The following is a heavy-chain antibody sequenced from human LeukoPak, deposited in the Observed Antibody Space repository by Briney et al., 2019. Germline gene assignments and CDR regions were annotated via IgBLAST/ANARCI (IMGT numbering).Heavy chain of an antibody. CDR2: IIPIFGTA. Sequence: SVKVSCKAFGGTFSSYAISWVRQAPGQGLEWMGGIIPIFGTANYAQKFQGRVTITADESTSPAYMELSSLRSEDTAVYYCARGDHYYGSGSYYYYYYMDVWGKGTTVTVSS. V-gene: IGHV1-69*01. D-gene: IGHD3-10*01. J-gene: IGHJ6*03. CDR1: GGTFSSYA. CDR3: ARGDHYYGSGSYYYYYYMDV.